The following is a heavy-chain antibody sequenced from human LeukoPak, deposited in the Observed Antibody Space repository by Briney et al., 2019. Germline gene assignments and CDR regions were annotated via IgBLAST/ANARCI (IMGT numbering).Heavy chain of an antibody. Sequence: APVKVSCKASGYTFTGYYIHWVRQAPGQGLEWMGWINPNSGDTNYAQKFQGTVTMTSDTSISTAYMELSRLRSDDTAVYYCARDSRIVGAVSGFDIWGQGTMVTVSS. CDR1: GYTFTGYY. CDR3: ARDSRIVGAVSGFDI. V-gene: IGHV1-2*02. CDR2: INPNSGDT. D-gene: IGHD1-26*01. J-gene: IGHJ3*02.